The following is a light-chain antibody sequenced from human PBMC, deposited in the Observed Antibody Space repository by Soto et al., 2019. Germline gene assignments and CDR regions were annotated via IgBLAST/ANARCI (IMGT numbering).Light chain of an antibody. CDR1: QSVNNNY. Sequence: EIVLMQSPGTLSLSPGEGATLSCRASQSVNNNYLAWYQHRPGQAPTVLIFDTSRRATGVPDRFSGSGSGTDFTLRISRVEPDDFAVYYCQQYGSSQFTFGPGTKVNIK. CDR3: QQYGSSQFT. V-gene: IGKV3-20*01. J-gene: IGKJ3*01. CDR2: DTS.